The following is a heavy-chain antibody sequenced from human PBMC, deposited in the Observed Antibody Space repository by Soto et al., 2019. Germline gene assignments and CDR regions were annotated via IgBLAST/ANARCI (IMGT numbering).Heavy chain of an antibody. Sequence: GESLKISCKGSGYSFTSYWIGWVRQMPGKGLEWMGIIYPGDSDTRYSPSFQGQVTISADKSISTAYLQWSSLKASDTAMYYCASSTSRSRYYYGMDVWGQGTTVTVSS. D-gene: IGHD6-6*01. V-gene: IGHV5-51*01. CDR2: IYPGDSDT. J-gene: IGHJ6*02. CDR1: GYSFTSYW. CDR3: ASSTSRSRYYYGMDV.